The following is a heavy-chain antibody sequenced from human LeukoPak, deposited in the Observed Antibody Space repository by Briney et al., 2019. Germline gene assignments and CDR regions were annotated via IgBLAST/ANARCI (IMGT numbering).Heavy chain of an antibody. CDR3: ARFQAAQLPYYMDV. V-gene: IGHV4-4*07. D-gene: IGHD2-2*01. Sequence: PSETLSLTCTVSGVSISSYYWRWIRQPAGKGLEWIGRIYTSGSTNYNPSLKSRVTMSVDTSKNQFSLKLSSVTAADTAVYYCARFQAAQLPYYMDVWGKGTTVTVSS. CDR2: IYTSGST. J-gene: IGHJ6*03. CDR1: GVSISSYY.